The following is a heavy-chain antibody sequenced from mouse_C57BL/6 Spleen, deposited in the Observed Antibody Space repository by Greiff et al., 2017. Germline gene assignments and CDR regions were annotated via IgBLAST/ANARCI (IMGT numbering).Heavy chain of an antibody. V-gene: IGHV1-55*01. Sequence: VKLQQPGAELVKPGASVKMSCKASGYTFTSYWITWVKQRPGQGLEWIGDIYPGSGSTNYNEKFKSKATLTVDTSSSTAYMQLSSLTSEDSAVYYCARDLTTVVGDLWWGQGTTLTVSS. J-gene: IGHJ2*01. CDR3: ARDLTTVVGDLW. CDR1: GYTFTSYW. CDR2: IYPGSGST. D-gene: IGHD1-1*01.